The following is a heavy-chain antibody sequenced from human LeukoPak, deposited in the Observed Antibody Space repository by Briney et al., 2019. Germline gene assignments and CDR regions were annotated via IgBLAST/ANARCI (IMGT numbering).Heavy chain of an antibody. CDR2: INPNSGGT. CDR3: AREGYYDSSVDY. CDR1: GYTFTGYY. D-gene: IGHD3-22*01. V-gene: IGHV1-2*02. J-gene: IGHJ4*02. Sequence: ASVKVSCKASGYTFTGYYMHWVRQAPGQGLEWMGWINPNSGGTNSAQKFQGRVTMTRDTSTSTVYMELSSLRSEDTAVYYCAREGYYDSSVDYWGQGTLVTVSS.